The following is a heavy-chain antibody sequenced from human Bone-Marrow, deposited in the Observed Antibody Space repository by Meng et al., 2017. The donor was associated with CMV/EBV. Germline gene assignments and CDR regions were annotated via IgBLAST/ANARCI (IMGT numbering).Heavy chain of an antibody. CDR1: GITFSSYA. Sequence: SGITFSSYAMSWVRQGPGKGLEWVSASSGSGGSTYYADSVKGRFTISRDNSKNTLYLQMNSLRAEDTAVYYCAKSDIVVVPAATDYWGQGTLVTVSS. V-gene: IGHV3-23*01. CDR3: AKSDIVVVPAATDY. J-gene: IGHJ4*02. CDR2: SSGSGGST. D-gene: IGHD2-2*01.